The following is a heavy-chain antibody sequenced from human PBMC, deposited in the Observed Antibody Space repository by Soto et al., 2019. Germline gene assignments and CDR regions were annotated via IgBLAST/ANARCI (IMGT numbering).Heavy chain of an antibody. Sequence: GGSLRLSCAASGFTVSSNYMSWVRQAPGKGLEWVSVICSGSNTYYADSVKGRFTISRDNAKNSLYLQMNSLRAEDTAVYYCARPSRYSSTIFDYWGQGTLVTVSS. CDR3: ARPSRYSSTIFDY. D-gene: IGHD6-19*01. V-gene: IGHV3-66*04. J-gene: IGHJ4*02. CDR2: ICSGSNT. CDR1: GFTVSSNY.